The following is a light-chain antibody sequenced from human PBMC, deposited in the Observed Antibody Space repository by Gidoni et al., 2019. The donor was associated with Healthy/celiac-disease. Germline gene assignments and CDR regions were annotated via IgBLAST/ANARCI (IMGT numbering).Light chain of an antibody. J-gene: IGLJ3*02. CDR1: SSDVGNYKF. Sequence: QSALTQHASVSGSPGQAITLSCIGTSSDVGNYKFVSWYLQHPGKAPKLMIYEVSQRPSGVSNRFSGSKSGNTSSLTISGLQADDEADYYCCSYAGSSSLVFGGGTKLTVL. CDR3: CSYAGSSSLV. V-gene: IGLV2-23*02. CDR2: EVS.